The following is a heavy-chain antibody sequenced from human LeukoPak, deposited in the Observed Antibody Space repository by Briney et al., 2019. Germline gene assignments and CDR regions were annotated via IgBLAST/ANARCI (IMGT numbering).Heavy chain of an antibody. Sequence: GESLKISCKGSGYSFTSYWIGWVRQMPGKGLEWMGIIYPGDSDTRYSPSFQGQVTISADKSISTAYLQWSSLKASDTAMYYCARFQDTYYYDSSGYYYPYWGQGTLVTVSS. CDR1: GYSFTSYW. CDR3: ARFQDTYYYDSSGYYYPY. CDR2: IYPGDSDT. V-gene: IGHV5-51*01. J-gene: IGHJ4*02. D-gene: IGHD3-22*01.